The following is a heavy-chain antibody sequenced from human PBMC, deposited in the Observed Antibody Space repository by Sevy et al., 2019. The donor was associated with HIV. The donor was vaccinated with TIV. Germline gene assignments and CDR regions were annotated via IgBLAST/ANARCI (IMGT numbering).Heavy chain of an antibody. CDR2: IRYDGSNK. CDR1: GFTFSSYG. CDR3: AGYYGSGSYWMPLYYFDY. Sequence: GGYLRLSCAASGFTFSSYGMHWVRQAPGKGLEWVAFIRYDGSNKYYADSVKGRFTISRDNSKNKLYLQMNSLRAEDTAVYYCAGYYGSGSYWMPLYYFDYWGQGTLVTVSS. V-gene: IGHV3-30*02. J-gene: IGHJ4*02. D-gene: IGHD3-10*01.